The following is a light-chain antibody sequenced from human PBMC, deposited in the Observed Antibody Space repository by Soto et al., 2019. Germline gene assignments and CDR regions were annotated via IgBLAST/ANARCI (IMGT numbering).Light chain of an antibody. CDR3: SSYTSSSYPI. CDR2: EVS. CDR1: SSDVGGYNY. Sequence: QSALTQPASVSGSPGQSITISCTGTSSDVGGYNYVSWYQQHPGKVPKLMIYEVSNRPSGVSNRFSGSKSGNTASLTISGPQAEDGADYSSSSYTSSSYPIFGGGPQLTA. J-gene: IGLJ7*02. V-gene: IGLV2-14*01.